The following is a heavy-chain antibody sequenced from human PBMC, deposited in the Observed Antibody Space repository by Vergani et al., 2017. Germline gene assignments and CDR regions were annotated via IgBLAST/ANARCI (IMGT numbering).Heavy chain of an antibody. Sequence: EVELLDSGGKVVRPGGSLRLSCVASDFKFDQFGMTWVRQAPGKGLEWVSRIQFRVNGDATDYAAPVKGRFTISRDGSKETLYLQMNSLKIEDTGVYYCTTYNMGASIHWGRGTLVTVSS. CDR1: DFKFDQFG. CDR2: IQFRVNGDAT. CDR3: TTYNMGASIH. J-gene: IGHJ4*02. V-gene: IGHV3-15*07. D-gene: IGHD1-26*01.